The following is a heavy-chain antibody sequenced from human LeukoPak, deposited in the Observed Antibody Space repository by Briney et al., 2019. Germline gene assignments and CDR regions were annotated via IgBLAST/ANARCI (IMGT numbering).Heavy chain of an antibody. Sequence: PSQTLSLTCLVSGGSVSRGGYYWRWIRQPAEKAREWIGRIYTSESTNYNPSLKSRVTIPVDTSKNQFSLTVSSVTAADTAVYYCARERYDFWSGPLDYWGQGTLVTVSS. CDR2: IYTSEST. V-gene: IGHV4-61*02. J-gene: IGHJ4*02. CDR3: ARERYDFWSGPLDY. CDR1: GGSVSRGGYY. D-gene: IGHD3-3*01.